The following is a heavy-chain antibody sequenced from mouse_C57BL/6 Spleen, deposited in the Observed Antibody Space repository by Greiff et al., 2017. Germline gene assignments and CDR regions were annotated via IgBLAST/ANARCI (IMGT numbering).Heavy chain of an antibody. CDR3: SRHALINKIVDDYYAMDY. CDR1: GYTFTEYT. V-gene: IGHV1-62-2*01. J-gene: IGHJ4*01. CDR2: IYPGSGST. Sequence: VQLQQSGAELVKPGASVKLSCKASGYTFTEYTIHWVKQRPGQGLEWIGWIYPGSGSTKYNEKFKDKATLTADKSSSTVYMELSRLTSEDSAVCFCSRHALINKIVDDYYAMDYWGQGTSVTVSS. D-gene: IGHD1-1*01.